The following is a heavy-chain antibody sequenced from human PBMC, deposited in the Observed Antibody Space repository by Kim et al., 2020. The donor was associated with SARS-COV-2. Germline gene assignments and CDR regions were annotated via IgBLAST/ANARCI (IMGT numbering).Heavy chain of an antibody. V-gene: IGHV4-39*02. CDR3: AREVGISIYYDSSPSFDY. Sequence: KSRVTISVDTSKNQFSLKLSSVTAADTAVYYCAREVGISIYYDSSPSFDYWGQGTLVTVSS. D-gene: IGHD3-22*01. J-gene: IGHJ4*02.